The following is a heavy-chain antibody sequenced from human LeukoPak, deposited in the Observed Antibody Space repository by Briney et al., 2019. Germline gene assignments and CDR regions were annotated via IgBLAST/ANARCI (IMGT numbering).Heavy chain of an antibody. Sequence: GGSLRLSCVGSGFAFSSYSMNWVRQAPGKGLEWVSVIYSGGSTYYADSVKGRFTISRDNSKNTLYLQMNSLRAEDTAVYYCANLMGGILDYWGQGTLVTVSS. CDR3: ANLMGGILDY. CDR2: IYSGGST. CDR1: GFAFSSYS. J-gene: IGHJ4*02. V-gene: IGHV3-53*01. D-gene: IGHD3-16*01.